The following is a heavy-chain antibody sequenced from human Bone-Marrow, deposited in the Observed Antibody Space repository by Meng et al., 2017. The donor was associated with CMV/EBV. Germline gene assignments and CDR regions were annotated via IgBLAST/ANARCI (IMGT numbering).Heavy chain of an antibody. V-gene: IGHV1-3*02. CDR3: ARAGSDWYIGDY. Sequence: ASVKVSCKASGYTFTSYAMHWVRQAPGQRLEWMGWSNAGNGNTKYSQEFQGRVTITRDTSASTAYMELSSLRSDDTAMYYCARAGSDWYIGDYWGQGTQVTVSS. CDR2: SNAGNGNT. D-gene: IGHD6-19*01. CDR1: GYTFTSYA. J-gene: IGHJ4*02.